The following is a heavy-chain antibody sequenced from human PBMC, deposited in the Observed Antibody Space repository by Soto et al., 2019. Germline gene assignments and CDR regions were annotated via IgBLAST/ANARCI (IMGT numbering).Heavy chain of an antibody. CDR2: ISYDGSNK. J-gene: IGHJ4*02. D-gene: IGHD3-10*01. CDR3: AKAWGRGVMRTTPFDY. V-gene: IGHV3-30*18. CDR1: GFTFSSYG. Sequence: QVQLVESGGGVVQPGRSLRLSCAASGFTFSSYGMHWVRQAPGKGLEWVAVISYDGSNKYYADSVKGRFTISRDNSKNTLYLKMNSLRAEDTAVYYCAKAWGRGVMRTTPFDYWGQGTLVTVSS.